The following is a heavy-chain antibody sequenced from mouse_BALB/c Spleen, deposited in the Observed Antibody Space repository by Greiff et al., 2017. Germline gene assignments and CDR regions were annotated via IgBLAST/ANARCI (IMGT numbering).Heavy chain of an antibody. CDR2: ISSGSSTI. V-gene: IGHV5-17*02. Sequence: EVKLVESGGGLVQPGGSRKLSCAASGFTFSSFGMHWVRQAPEKGLEWVAYISSGSSTIYYADTVKGRFTISRDNPKNTLFLQMTSLRSEDTAMYYCARSYYYGSSYGYAMDYWGQGTSVTVSS. CDR1: GFTFSSFG. J-gene: IGHJ4*01. D-gene: IGHD1-1*01. CDR3: ARSYYYGSSYGYAMDY.